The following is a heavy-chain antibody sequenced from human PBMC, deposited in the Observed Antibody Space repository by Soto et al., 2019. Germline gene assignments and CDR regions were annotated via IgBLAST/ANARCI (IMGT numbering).Heavy chain of an antibody. Sequence: QVQLVESGGGVVQPGRSLRLSCAASGFTFSSYAMHWVRQAPGKGLEWVAVISYDGSNKYYADSVKGRFTISRDNSKNTLYLQMNSLRAEDTAVYYCASPHLIAVAVNPWIALDYWGQGTLVTVSS. D-gene: IGHD6-19*01. CDR1: GFTFSSYA. V-gene: IGHV3-30-3*01. J-gene: IGHJ4*02. CDR3: ASPHLIAVAVNPWIALDY. CDR2: ISYDGSNK.